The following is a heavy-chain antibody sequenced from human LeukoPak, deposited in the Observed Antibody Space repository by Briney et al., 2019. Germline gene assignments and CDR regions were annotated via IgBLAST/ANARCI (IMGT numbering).Heavy chain of an antibody. Sequence: SETLSLTCTVSGGSISSGSYYWSWIRQPAGKGLEWTGRIYTSGSTNYNPSLKSRVTISVDTSKNQFSLKLSSVTAADTAVYYCARSLFPAFDIWGQGTMVTVSS. D-gene: IGHD2-21*01. CDR1: GGSISSGSYY. V-gene: IGHV4-61*02. J-gene: IGHJ3*02. CDR2: IYTSGST. CDR3: ARSLFPAFDI.